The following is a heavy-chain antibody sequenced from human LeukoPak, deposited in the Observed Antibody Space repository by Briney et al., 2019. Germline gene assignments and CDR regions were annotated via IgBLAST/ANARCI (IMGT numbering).Heavy chain of an antibody. CDR1: GFTFSSYS. CDR2: ISSSSSYI. Sequence: GGSLRLSCAASGFTFSSYSMNWVRQAPGKGLEWVSSISSSSSYIYYADSVKGRFTISRDNSKNTLYLQMNSLRAEDTAVYYCAKDGSRNYPDYWGQGTLVTVSS. CDR3: AKDGSRNYPDY. J-gene: IGHJ4*02. V-gene: IGHV3-21*04.